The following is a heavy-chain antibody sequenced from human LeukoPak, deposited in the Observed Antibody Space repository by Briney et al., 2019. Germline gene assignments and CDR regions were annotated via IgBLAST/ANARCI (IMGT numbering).Heavy chain of an antibody. CDR2: IYESGST. CDR1: GYSISSGYF. V-gene: IGHV4-38-2*02. J-gene: IGHJ4*02. Sequence: ESGPRLVKPSETLSLTCTVSGYSISSGYFWDWIRQPPGKGLEWIGTIYESGSTFYNPSVRSRVTISKDTSKNQFSLKLSSVTAADTAVYYCATGYSNGWISDFDYWGQGALVTVSS. CDR3: ATGYSNGWISDFDY. D-gene: IGHD6-25*01.